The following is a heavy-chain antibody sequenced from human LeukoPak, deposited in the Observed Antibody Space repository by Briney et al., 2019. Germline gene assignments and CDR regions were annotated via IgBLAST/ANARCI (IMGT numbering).Heavy chain of an antibody. J-gene: IGHJ6*03. CDR3: ARAGVENSSPPNYYYYYMDV. Sequence: GASVKVSCKASGYTFTSYDINWVRQATGQGLEWMGWMNPNSGNTGYAQKFQGRVTITRNTSISTAYMELSSLRSEDTAVYYCARAGVENSSPPNYYYYYMDVWGKGTTVTVSS. CDR1: GYTFTSYD. CDR2: MNPNSGNT. D-gene: IGHD6-6*01. V-gene: IGHV1-8*03.